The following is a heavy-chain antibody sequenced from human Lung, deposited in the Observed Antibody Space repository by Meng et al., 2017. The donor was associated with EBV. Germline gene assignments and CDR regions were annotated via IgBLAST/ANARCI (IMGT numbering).Heavy chain of an antibody. D-gene: IGHD2-2*02. CDR3: ARDSRHCTSASCYSWYFDL. V-gene: IGHV1-2*06. CDR2: INPNSGAT. Sequence: QVQLVQSGAEVKKPXXSVKFXCKASGXTFTGYYMHWVRQAPGQVLEWMGRINPNSGATEYAQNCQGRVTMTRDMSISTAYMELSRLRSDDTAVYYCARDSRHCTSASCYSWYFDLWGRGTLVTVSS. CDR1: GXTFTGYY. J-gene: IGHJ2*01.